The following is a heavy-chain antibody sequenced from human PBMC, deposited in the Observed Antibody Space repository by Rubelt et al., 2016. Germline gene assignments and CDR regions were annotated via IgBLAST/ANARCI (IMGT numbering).Heavy chain of an antibody. CDR3: ARGGRYYGSGSYQRHNWFDP. CDR2: INHSGST. CDR1: GGSFSGYY. Sequence: QVQLQQWGAGLLKPSETLSLTCAVYGGSFSGYYWSWIRQPPGKGLEWIGEINHSGSTNYNPSPKSRVTISVGTSKNQFSLKRSSVTAADTAVYYCARGGRYYGSGSYQRHNWFDPWGQGTLVTVSS. D-gene: IGHD3-10*01. V-gene: IGHV4-34*01. J-gene: IGHJ5*02.